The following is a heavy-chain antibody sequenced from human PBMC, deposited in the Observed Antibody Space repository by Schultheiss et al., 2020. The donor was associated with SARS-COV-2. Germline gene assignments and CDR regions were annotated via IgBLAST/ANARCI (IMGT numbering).Heavy chain of an antibody. J-gene: IGHJ5*02. D-gene: IGHD6-13*01. CDR2: IYYSGST. V-gene: IGHV4-31*03. CDR3: ARDLRDAAAGMVWFDP. CDR1: GGSISSGGYY. Sequence: SETLSLTCTVSGGSISSGGYYWSWIRQHPGKGLEWIGYIYYSGSTYYNPSLKSRVTISVDTSKNQFSLKLSSVTAADTAVYYCARDLRDAAAGMVWFDPWGQGTLVTVSS.